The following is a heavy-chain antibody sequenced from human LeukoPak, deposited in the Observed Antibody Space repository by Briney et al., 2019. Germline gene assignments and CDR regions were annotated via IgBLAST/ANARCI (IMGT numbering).Heavy chain of an antibody. CDR1: GYNFSSYW. J-gene: IGHJ5*02. V-gene: IGHV5-51*01. CDR3: ARLGGVTAMVWSWFDP. CDR2: IFPGDSDT. D-gene: IGHD5-18*01. Sequence: GESLKISCKGSGYNFSSYWIGWVRRMPGKGLEWMGIIFPGDSDTRYSPSFQGQVTISADKSISTAYLQWSSLKASDTAMYYCARLGGVTAMVWSWFDPWGQGTLVTVSS.